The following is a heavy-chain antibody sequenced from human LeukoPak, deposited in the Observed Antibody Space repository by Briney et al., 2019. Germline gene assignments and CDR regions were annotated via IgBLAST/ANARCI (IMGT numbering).Heavy chain of an antibody. CDR3: ATYSGYDPERSYYYYGMDV. CDR1: GFTFSDYY. J-gene: IGHJ6*02. V-gene: IGHV3-11*01. D-gene: IGHD5-12*01. CDR2: ISSSGSTI. Sequence: GGSLRLSCAASGFTFSDYYMSWIRQAPGKGLEWVSYISSSGSTIYYADSVEGRFTISRDNAKNSLYLQMNSLRAEDTAVYYCATYSGYDPERSYYYYGMDVWGQGTTVTVSS.